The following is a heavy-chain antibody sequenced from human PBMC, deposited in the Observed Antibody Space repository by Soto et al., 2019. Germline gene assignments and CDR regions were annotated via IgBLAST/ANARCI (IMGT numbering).Heavy chain of an antibody. CDR3: ARFNSIAAAGINYYGMDV. D-gene: IGHD6-13*01. V-gene: IGHV1-2*02. J-gene: IGHJ6*02. CDR1: GYTFTGYY. CDR2: INPNSGGT. Sequence: ASVKVSCKASGYTFTGYYMHWVRQAPGQGLEWMGWINPNSGGTNYAQKFQGRVTMTRDTSISTAYMELSRLRSDDTAVYYCARFNSIAAAGINYYGMDVWGQGTTVPVS.